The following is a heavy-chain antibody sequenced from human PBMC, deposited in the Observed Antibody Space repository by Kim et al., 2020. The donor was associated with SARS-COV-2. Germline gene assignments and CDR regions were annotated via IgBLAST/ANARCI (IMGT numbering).Heavy chain of an antibody. J-gene: IGHJ5*02. D-gene: IGHD6-13*01. CDR2: IYYSGST. CDR1: GGSISSSSYY. CDR3: ARWAAGLSNWFDP. Sequence: SETLSLTCTVSGGSISSSSYYWGWIRQPPGKGLEWIGSIYYSGSTYYNPSLKSRVTISVDTSKNQFSLKLSSVTAADTAVYYCARWAAGLSNWFDPWGQGTLVTVSS. V-gene: IGHV4-39*01.